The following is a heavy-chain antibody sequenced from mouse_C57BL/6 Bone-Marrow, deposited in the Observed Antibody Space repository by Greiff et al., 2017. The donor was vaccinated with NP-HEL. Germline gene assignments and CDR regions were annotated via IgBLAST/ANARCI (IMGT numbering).Heavy chain of an antibody. Sequence: VQLQQSGPVLVKPGASVKMSCKASGYTFTDYYMNWVKQSHGKSLEWIGVINPYNGGTSYNQKFKGKATLTVDKSSSTAYMELNSLTSEDSAVYYCARLGTTVVATPFDYWGQGTTLTVSS. CDR1: GYTFTDYY. V-gene: IGHV1-19*01. CDR3: ARLGTTVVATPFDY. CDR2: INPYNGGT. J-gene: IGHJ2*01. D-gene: IGHD1-1*01.